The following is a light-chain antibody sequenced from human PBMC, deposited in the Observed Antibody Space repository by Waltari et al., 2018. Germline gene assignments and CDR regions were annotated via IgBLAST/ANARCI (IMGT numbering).Light chain of an antibody. CDR3: QQRSIWPLT. Sequence: EIVLTQSPATLSVSPGERATLLFRASDSVFAYLAWYQQNPGQAPRLLIFDTSKRAPGILARFSGSGYGTDFPFTITSRETEDFAFYYCQQRSIWPLTFGGGTKV. CDR1: DSVFAY. V-gene: IGKV3-11*01. J-gene: IGKJ4*01. CDR2: DTS.